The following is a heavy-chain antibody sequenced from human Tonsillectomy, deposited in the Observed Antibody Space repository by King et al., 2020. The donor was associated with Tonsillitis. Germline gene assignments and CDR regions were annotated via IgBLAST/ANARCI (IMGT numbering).Heavy chain of an antibody. D-gene: IGHD2-2*03. CDR1: GFTFSNYG. V-gene: IGHV3-30*18. CDR3: AKVGIGLSDWYFDL. J-gene: IGHJ2*01. CDR2: IAYDASNE. Sequence: VQLVESGGGVVQPGRSLRLSCAASGFTFSNYGMHWVRQAPGKGLEWVALIAYDASNENYADSVKGRFAISRDNSKNTLYLEMNSLRVEDTAVYYCAKVGIGLSDWYFDLGGRGTLVTLS.